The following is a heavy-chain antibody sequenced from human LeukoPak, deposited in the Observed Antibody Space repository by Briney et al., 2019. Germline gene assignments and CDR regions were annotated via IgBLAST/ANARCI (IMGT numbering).Heavy chain of an antibody. V-gene: IGHV4-4*07. CDR3: ARGKYYYDSNSSYRYFDP. Sequence: SETLSLTCIVSGGSISSYYWSWIRQPAGKGLEWIGRIYTTGNTSYNPSLKSRVTMSIDTSKKQFSLKLSSVTAADTAVYYCARGKYYYDSNSSYRYFDPWGQGTLVTVSS. J-gene: IGHJ5*02. D-gene: IGHD3-22*01. CDR1: GGSISSYY. CDR2: IYTTGNT.